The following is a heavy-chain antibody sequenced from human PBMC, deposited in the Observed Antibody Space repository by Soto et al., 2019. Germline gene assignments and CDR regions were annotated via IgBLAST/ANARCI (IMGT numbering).Heavy chain of an antibody. CDR1: GGSIRSYY. D-gene: IGHD3-10*01. CDR3: AREGYGSGSQLYYYYRLAV. CDR2: IYYSGST. J-gene: IGHJ6*01. Sequence: SETLSLTCTVSGGSIRSYYWSWIRQPPGKGLEWIGYIYYSGSTNYNPSLKSRVTISVDTSKNQFSLKLSSVTAADTAVYYCAREGYGSGSQLYYYYRLAVWGQGTTVTVSS. V-gene: IGHV4-59*12.